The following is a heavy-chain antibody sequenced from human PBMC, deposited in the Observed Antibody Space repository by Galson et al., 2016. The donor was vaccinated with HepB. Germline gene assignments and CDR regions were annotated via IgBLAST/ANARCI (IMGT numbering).Heavy chain of an antibody. CDR3: ARATIGVSSGWYWNWIDP. CDR2: IYHSGTT. CDR1: GGSIFSSHW. V-gene: IGHV4-4*02. J-gene: IGHJ5*02. Sequence: SETLSLTCAVSGGSIFSSHWWSWVRQPPGKGLEWIGQIYHSGTTNYNPSLKSRVTISVDTSRNQFSLTLYSVTAADTAFYYCARATIGVSSGWYWNWIDPWGQGTLVTVSS. D-gene: IGHD6-19*01.